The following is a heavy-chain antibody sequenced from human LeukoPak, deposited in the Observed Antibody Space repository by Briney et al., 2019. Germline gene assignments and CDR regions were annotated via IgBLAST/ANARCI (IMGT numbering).Heavy chain of an antibody. CDR2: ISGYNGNT. J-gene: IGHJ5*01. V-gene: IGHV1-18*01. CDR1: VYTFTSYG. D-gene: IGHD1-26*01. Sequence: ASVTVSFKASVYTFTSYGISWVRQAPGQGLEWMGWISGYNGNTNYAQKFQGRVTMTTDTSTSTVYMELRSLRSDDTAVYYCARDYSMGANLYNWFDPWGQGTLLTVSS. CDR3: ARDYSMGANLYNWFDP.